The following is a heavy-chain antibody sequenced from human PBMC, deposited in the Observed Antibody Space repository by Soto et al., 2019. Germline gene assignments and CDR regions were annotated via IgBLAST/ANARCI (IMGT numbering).Heavy chain of an antibody. CDR2: IKQDGSEK. CDR1: GFTFSSYW. J-gene: IGHJ6*02. V-gene: IGHV3-7*03. CDR3: ARYGYGDYYYGMDV. D-gene: IGHD4-17*01. Sequence: EVQLLESGGGLVQPGGSLRLSCAASGFTFSSYWMSWVRQAPGKGLEWVANIKQDGSEKYYVDSVKGRFTISRDNAKNSLYLQMNSLRAEDTAVYYCARYGYGDYYYGMDVWGQGTTVTVSS.